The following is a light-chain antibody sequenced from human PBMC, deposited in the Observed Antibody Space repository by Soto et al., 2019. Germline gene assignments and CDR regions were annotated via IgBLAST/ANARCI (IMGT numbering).Light chain of an antibody. V-gene: IGKV3-20*01. J-gene: IGKJ1*01. CDR1: QSVSSIY. CDR3: QHYGSWTWT. Sequence: EIVLTQSPGTLSLSPGERATLSCRASQSVSSIYLAWYQQKPGQAPRLLIYGASSRATGIPDRFSGSGSGTDFTLTISRLEPEDFAVYYFQHYGSWTWTFGQGTKVEIK. CDR2: GAS.